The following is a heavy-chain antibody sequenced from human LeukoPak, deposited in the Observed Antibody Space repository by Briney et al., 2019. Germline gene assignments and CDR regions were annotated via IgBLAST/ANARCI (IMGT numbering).Heavy chain of an antibody. CDR2: IYYSGST. J-gene: IGHJ4*02. Sequence: SETLSLTCTVSGGSISSSSYYWGWIRQPPGKGLEWTGSIYYSGSTYYNPSLKSRVTISVDTSKNQFSLKLSSVTAADTAVYYCARHGGSPIAAAGQHGDYWGQGTPVTVSS. D-gene: IGHD6-13*01. CDR1: GGSISSSSYY. CDR3: ARHGGSPIAAAGQHGDY. V-gene: IGHV4-39*01.